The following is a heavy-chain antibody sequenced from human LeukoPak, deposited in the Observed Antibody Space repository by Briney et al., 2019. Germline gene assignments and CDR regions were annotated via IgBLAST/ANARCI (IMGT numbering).Heavy chain of an antibody. V-gene: IGHV3-74*01. CDR2: INSDGSST. CDR1: GFTFSSYW. CDR3: AKETVDLLAGIDY. Sequence: GGSLRLSCAASGFTFSSYWMHWVRQAPGKGLVWVSRINSDGSSTSYADSVKGRFTISRDNAKNTLYLHMNRLRAEGTAVYFCAKETVDLLAGIDYWAREPWSPSPQ. J-gene: IGHJ4*02. D-gene: IGHD3-10*01.